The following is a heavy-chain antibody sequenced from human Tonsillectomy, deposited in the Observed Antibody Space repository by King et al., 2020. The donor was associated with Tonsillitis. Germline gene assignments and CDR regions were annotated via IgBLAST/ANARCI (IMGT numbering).Heavy chain of an antibody. CDR1: GGSISSYY. J-gene: IGHJ4*02. D-gene: IGHD4-23*01. V-gene: IGHV4-4*07. CDR2: IYTSGST. Sequence: QLQESGPGLVKPSETLSLTYTVSGGSISSYYWSWIRQPAGKGLEWIGRIYTSGSTNYNPSLKSRVTMSVDTSKNQFSLKLSSVTAADTAVYYCAGYGGNTPYRDYFDYWGQGTLVTVSS. CDR3: AGYGGNTPYRDYFDY.